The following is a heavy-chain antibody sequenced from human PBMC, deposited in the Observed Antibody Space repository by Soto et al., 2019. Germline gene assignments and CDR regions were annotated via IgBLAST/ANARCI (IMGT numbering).Heavy chain of an antibody. Sequence: GGSLRLSCAASGFTFSIYAMHWVRQAPGKGLEWVAVISYDGSNKYYADSVKGRFTISRDNSKNTLYLQMNSLRAEDTAVHYCARDGLRFLEWLPTQFDYWGQGTLVTVSS. CDR2: ISYDGSNK. J-gene: IGHJ4*02. D-gene: IGHD3-3*01. V-gene: IGHV3-30-3*01. CDR1: GFTFSIYA. CDR3: ARDGLRFLEWLPTQFDY.